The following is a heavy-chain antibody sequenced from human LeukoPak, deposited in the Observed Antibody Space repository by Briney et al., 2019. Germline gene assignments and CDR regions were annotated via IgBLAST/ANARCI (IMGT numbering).Heavy chain of an antibody. CDR2: FDPEDGET. CDR3: ATMAVAVRNWFEP. J-gene: IGHJ5*02. V-gene: IGHV1-24*01. Sequence: ASVKVSCKVSGYTLTELSMHWVRQAPGKGLEWMGGFDPEDGETIYAQKFQGRVTMTEDTSTDTAYMELCSLRSEDTAVYYCATMAVAVRNWFEPWGQRTLVTVSS. CDR1: GYTLTELS. D-gene: IGHD6-19*01.